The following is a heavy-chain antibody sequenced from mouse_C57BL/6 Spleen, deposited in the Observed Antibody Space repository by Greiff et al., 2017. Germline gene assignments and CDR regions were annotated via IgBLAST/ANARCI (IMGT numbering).Heavy chain of an antibody. J-gene: IGHJ1*03. CDR2: IDPANGNT. V-gene: IGHV14-3*01. CDR3: ARGNPRNYYGSSYWYFDV. D-gene: IGHD1-1*01. Sequence: VQLQQSVAELVRPGASVKLSCTASGFNIKNTYMHWVKQRPEQGLEWIGRIDPANGNTKYDPKFQGKATITADTSSNTAYLYISSLTSENTAIYYCARGNPRNYYGSSYWYFDVWGTGTTVTVSS. CDR1: GFNIKNTY.